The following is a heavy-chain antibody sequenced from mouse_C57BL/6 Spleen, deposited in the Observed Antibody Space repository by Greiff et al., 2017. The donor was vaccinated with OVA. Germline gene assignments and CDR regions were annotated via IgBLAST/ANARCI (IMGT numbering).Heavy chain of an antibody. Sequence: QVQLKESGAELVRPGASVTLSCKASGYTFTDYEMHWVKQTPVHGLEWIGAIDPETGGTAYNQKFKGKAILTADKSSSTAYMELRSLTSEDSAVYYCTRPNYYGSSSLYFDYWGQGTTLTVSS. D-gene: IGHD1-1*01. CDR1: GYTFTDYE. CDR3: TRPNYYGSSSLYFDY. CDR2: IDPETGGT. J-gene: IGHJ2*01. V-gene: IGHV1-15*01.